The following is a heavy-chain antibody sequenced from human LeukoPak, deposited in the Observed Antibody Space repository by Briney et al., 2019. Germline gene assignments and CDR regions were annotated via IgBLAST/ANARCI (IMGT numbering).Heavy chain of an antibody. CDR2: IYPGDSDI. D-gene: IGHD3-22*01. CDR3: ARRWVYYDSSDQFDY. Sequence: GESLKISCKGSGYSFTTYWIAWVRQMPGKGLEWMGIIYPGDSDIRYSPSFQGQVTISVDKSISTAYLQWSSLKASDTAMYYCARRWVYYDSSDQFDYWGQGTLVTVSS. J-gene: IGHJ4*02. CDR1: GYSFTTYW. V-gene: IGHV5-51*01.